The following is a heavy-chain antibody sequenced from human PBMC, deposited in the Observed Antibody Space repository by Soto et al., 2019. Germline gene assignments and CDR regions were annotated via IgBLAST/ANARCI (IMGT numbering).Heavy chain of an antibody. CDR2: IYPGDSDT. CDR3: ARQNECVWAIYRDTGYCYYGRHV. Sequence: GESLKISCKGSGYSFTSYWIGWVRQMPGKGLEWMGIIYPGDSDTRYSPSFQGQVTISADKSISTAYLQWSSLKASDTAMYYCARQNECVWAIYRDTGYCYYGRHVWGQGTAVSVSS. CDR1: GYSFTSYW. J-gene: IGHJ6*01. V-gene: IGHV5-51*01. D-gene: IGHD3-16*02.